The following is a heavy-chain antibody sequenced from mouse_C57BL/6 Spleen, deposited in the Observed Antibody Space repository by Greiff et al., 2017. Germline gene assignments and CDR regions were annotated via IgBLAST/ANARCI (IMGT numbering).Heavy chain of an antibody. V-gene: IGHV5-16*01. CDR1: GFTFSDYY. CDR2: INYDGSST. J-gene: IGHJ2*01. Sequence: EVKLVESEGGLVQPGSSMKLSCTASGFTFSDYYMAWVRQVPEKGLEWVANINYDGSSTYYLDSLKSRFIISRDNAKNILYLQMSSLKSEDTATYYCARDWVLRGFDYWGQGTTLTVSS. D-gene: IGHD2-3*01. CDR3: ARDWVLRGFDY.